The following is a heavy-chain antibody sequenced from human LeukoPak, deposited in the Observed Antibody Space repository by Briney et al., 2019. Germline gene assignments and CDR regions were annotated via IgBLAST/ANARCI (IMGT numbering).Heavy chain of an antibody. J-gene: IGHJ5*02. CDR2: IIPIFGTA. D-gene: IGHD2-8*02. CDR3: VTEGYCTSDNCYVH. Sequence: GASVKVSCKASGGTFSSYAISWVRQAPGQGLEWMGGIIPIFGTANYAQKFQGRVTITADESTSTAYMELSSLRSEDTAVYHCVTEGYCTSDNCYVHWGQGTLVTVSS. V-gene: IGHV1-69*13. CDR1: GGTFSSYA.